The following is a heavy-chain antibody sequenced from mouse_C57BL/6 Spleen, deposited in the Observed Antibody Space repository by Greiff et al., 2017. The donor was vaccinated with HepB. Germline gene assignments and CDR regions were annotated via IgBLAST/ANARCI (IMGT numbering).Heavy chain of an antibody. Sequence: EVQLQQSGPELVKPGASVKISCKASGYSFTGYYMNWVKQSPEKSLEWIGEINPSTGGTTYNQKFKAKATLTVDKSSSTAYMQLKSLTSEDSAVYYCARSIYGPYYYAMDYWGQGTSVTVSS. CDR1: GYSFTGYY. CDR3: ARSIYGPYYYAMDY. V-gene: IGHV1-42*01. CDR2: INPSTGGT. J-gene: IGHJ4*01. D-gene: IGHD1-1*01.